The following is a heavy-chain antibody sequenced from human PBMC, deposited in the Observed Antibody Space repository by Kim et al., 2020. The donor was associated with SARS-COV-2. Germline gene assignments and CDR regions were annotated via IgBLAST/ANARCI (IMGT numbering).Heavy chain of an antibody. J-gene: IGHJ4*02. CDR3: ARDKENSGWQFDY. V-gene: IGHV3-48*03. Sequence: GGSLRLSCAASGFTFSSYEMNWVRQTPGKGLEWLSYISSRGSTIYYADSVKGRFTISRDNAKNSLYLQMNSLRAEDTAVYYCARDKENSGWQFDYWGQVTLATVSS. D-gene: IGHD6-19*01. CDR1: GFTFSSYE. CDR2: ISSRGSTI.